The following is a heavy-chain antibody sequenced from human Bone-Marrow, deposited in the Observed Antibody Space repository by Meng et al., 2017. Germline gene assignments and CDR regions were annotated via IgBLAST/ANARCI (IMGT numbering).Heavy chain of an antibody. D-gene: IGHD2-8*01. CDR2: IYRGGST. J-gene: IGHJ3*02. V-gene: IGHV3-66*02. Sequence: GGSLRLSCAASGFTISSNYMSWVRQAPGKGLEWVSMIYRGGSTYYAESVKGRFTISRDNSKNAVYLQMNSLAVADTAAYYCARTIVLMVYATGAFDIWGQGTMVTVSS. CDR1: GFTISSNY. CDR3: ARTIVLMVYATGAFDI.